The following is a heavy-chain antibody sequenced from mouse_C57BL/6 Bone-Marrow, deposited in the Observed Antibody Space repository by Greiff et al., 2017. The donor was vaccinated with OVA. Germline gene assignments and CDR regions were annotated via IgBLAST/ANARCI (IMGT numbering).Heavy chain of an antibody. J-gene: IGHJ3*01. D-gene: IGHD2-12*01. V-gene: IGHV6-3*01. CDR3: TDSYHLTY. CDR1: GFTFSNYW. CDR2: IRLKSDNYAT. Sequence: EVKLMESGGGLVQPGGSMKLSCVASGFTFSNYWMNWVRQSPEKGLEWVAQIRLKSDNYATHYAESVKGRFTISRDDSKSSVYLQMNNVRAEDTRIYYCTDSYHLTYWGKGTLVTVSA.